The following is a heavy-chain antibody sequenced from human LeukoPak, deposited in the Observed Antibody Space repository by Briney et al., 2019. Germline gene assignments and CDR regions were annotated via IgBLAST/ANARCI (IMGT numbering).Heavy chain of an antibody. CDR3: GKAEFGELLWYNFDY. Sequence: GGSLRLSCAASGFTFSSYAMSWVRQAPGKGLEWVSAISGSGGSTYYADSVKGRFTISRDNSKNTLYLQMNSLRAEDTAVYYCGKAEFGELLWYNFDYWGQGTLVTVSS. CDR2: ISGSGGST. CDR1: GFTFSSYA. V-gene: IGHV3-23*01. D-gene: IGHD3-10*01. J-gene: IGHJ4*02.